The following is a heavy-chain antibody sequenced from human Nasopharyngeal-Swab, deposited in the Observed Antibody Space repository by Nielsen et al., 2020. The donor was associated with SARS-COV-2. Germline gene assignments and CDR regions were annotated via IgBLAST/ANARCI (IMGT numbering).Heavy chain of an antibody. D-gene: IGHD6-19*01. CDR1: GGSISSSSYY. Sequence: SETLSLTCTVSGGSISSSSYYWGWIRQPPGKGLEWIGSIYYSGSTYYNPSLKSRVTISVDTSKNQFSLKLSSVTAADTALYYCARDPSSGWYEFDYWGQGTLVTVSS. CDR3: ARDPSSGWYEFDY. CDR2: IYYSGST. J-gene: IGHJ4*02. V-gene: IGHV4-39*07.